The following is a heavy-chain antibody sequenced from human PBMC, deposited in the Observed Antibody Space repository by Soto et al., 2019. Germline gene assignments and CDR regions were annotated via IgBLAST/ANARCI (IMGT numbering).Heavy chain of an antibody. CDR2: IIPIFGRA. D-gene: IGHD5-18*01. CDR1: GGTFSSYA. J-gene: IGHJ6*02. Sequence: QVQLVQSGAEVKKPGSSVKVSCKASGGTFSSYAISWVRQAPGQGLEWMGGIIPIFGRANYAQKFQGRVTITADESTSTAYMELSSLRSEDTAVYYCARSKQRGYSYGYYGMDVWGQGTTVTVSS. CDR3: ARSKQRGYSYGYYGMDV. V-gene: IGHV1-69*12.